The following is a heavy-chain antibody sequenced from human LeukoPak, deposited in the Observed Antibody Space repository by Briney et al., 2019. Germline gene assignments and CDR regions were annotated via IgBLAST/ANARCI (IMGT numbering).Heavy chain of an antibody. CDR3: ARVYPYYYGSGSYYPLDY. CDR1: GYTFTGYY. V-gene: IGHV1-2*02. J-gene: IGHJ4*02. Sequence: ASVKVSCKASGYTFTGYYMHWVRQAPGQGLEWMGWINPNSGGTNYAQKFQGRVTMTRDTSISTAYMELSRLRSDDTAMYYCARVYPYYYGSGSYYPLDYWGQGTLVTVSS. D-gene: IGHD3-10*01. CDR2: INPNSGGT.